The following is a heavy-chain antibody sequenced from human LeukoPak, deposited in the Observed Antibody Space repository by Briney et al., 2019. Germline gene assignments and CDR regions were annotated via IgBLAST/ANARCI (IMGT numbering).Heavy chain of an antibody. CDR1: GFTVSSNY. Sequence: GGSLRLSCAASGFTVSSNYMSWVRQAPGKGLEWVSVIYSGGTTYYADSVRGRFTASRDNSKNTLYLQMNSLRVEDTAVYYCAHKLGRYYGMDVWGQGTMVTVSS. CDR2: IYSGGTT. CDR3: AHKLGRYYGMDV. J-gene: IGHJ6*02. V-gene: IGHV3-66*01.